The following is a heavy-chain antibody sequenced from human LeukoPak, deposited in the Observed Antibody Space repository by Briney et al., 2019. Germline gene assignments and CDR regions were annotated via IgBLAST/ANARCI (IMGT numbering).Heavy chain of an antibody. J-gene: IGHJ3*02. CDR1: GGSISSYY. CDR2: VDYTGST. V-gene: IGHV4-59*12. CDR3: ARIPRLTIHVQTTAPYAFDI. D-gene: IGHD3-3*01. Sequence: PSETLSLTCTVSGGSISSYYWTWIRQPPGKGLEWIGYVDYTGSTNFNPSLNGRVSISRDTTKNLFSLRLRSVTAADTAVYYCARIPRLTIHVQTTAPYAFDIWGQGTMVTVSS.